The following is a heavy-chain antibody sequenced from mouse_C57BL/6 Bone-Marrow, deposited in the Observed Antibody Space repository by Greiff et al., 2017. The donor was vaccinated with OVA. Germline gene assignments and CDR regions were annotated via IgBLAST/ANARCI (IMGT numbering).Heavy chain of an antibody. Sequence: QVQLKQSGAELAKPGASVKLSCKASGYTFTSYWMHWVKQRPGQGLEWIGYINPSSGYTKYNQKFKDKATLTADKSSSTAYMQLSSLTYEDSAVYYCARSRDGYYPFYYAMDYWGQGTSVTVSS. CDR1: GYTFTSYW. CDR3: ARSRDGYYPFYYAMDY. D-gene: IGHD2-3*01. V-gene: IGHV1-7*01. J-gene: IGHJ4*01. CDR2: INPSSGYT.